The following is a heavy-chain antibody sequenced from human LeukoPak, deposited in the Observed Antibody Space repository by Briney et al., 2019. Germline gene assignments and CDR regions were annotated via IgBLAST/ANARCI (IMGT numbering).Heavy chain of an antibody. V-gene: IGHV3-74*01. Sequence: PGGSLRLSCAASGFTFSNYAMSWVRQAPGKGLVWVSRISSDGSSTSYADFVKGRFTISRDNAKNTLYLQMNSLRAEDTAVYYCARDGSSRIYYYDSSGYKDWGQGTLVTVSS. CDR2: ISSDGSST. D-gene: IGHD3-22*01. CDR3: ARDGSSRIYYYDSSGYKD. CDR1: GFTFSNYA. J-gene: IGHJ4*02.